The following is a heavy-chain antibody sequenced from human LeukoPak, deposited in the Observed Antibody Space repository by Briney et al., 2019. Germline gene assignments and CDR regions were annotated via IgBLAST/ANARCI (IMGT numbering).Heavy chain of an antibody. Sequence: GGSLRLSCAASGFTFSTYWMSWVRQAPGKGLEWVANTKKDGSEKYYVDSVKGRFTISRDNAKNSLYLQMNSLRVEDTAVYYCVREGYFVFDFWGQGALVTVSS. CDR2: TKKDGSEK. J-gene: IGHJ4*02. CDR1: GFTFSTYW. D-gene: IGHD2-21*01. CDR3: VREGYFVFDF. V-gene: IGHV3-7*01.